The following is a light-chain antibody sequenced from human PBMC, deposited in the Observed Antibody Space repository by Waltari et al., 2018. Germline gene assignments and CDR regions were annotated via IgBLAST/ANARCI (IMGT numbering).Light chain of an antibody. CDR2: TDN. CDR1: RSNIGDNA. J-gene: IGLJ1*01. V-gene: IGLV1-44*01. CDR3: AAGDDSVNGYV. Sequence: QSVLTQPPSASGTPGERVTISCSGSRSNIGDNAVNWYQHLPGAAPELLIYTDNQRPAGVPARFSGSKSGTSASLGISGLQSEDEATYYCAAGDDSVNGYVFGSGTEVTVL.